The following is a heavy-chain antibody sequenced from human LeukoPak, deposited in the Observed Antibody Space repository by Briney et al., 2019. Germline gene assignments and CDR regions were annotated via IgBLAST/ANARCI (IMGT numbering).Heavy chain of an antibody. Sequence: PSETLSLTCTVSGGPISSYYWGWIRQPPGKGLEWIGSIYYSGSTYYNPSLKSRVTISVDTSKNQFSLKLSSVTAADTAVYYCARALSGYGSGSRYFDLWGRGTLVTVSS. D-gene: IGHD3-10*01. CDR1: GGPISSYY. V-gene: IGHV4-39*07. CDR2: IYYSGST. CDR3: ARALSGYGSGSRYFDL. J-gene: IGHJ2*01.